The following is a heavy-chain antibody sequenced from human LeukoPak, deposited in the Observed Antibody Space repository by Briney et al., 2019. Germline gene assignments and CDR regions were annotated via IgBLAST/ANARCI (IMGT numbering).Heavy chain of an antibody. CDR2: ISGSGGST. D-gene: IGHD6-13*01. CDR1: GFTFSSCA. J-gene: IGHJ4*02. CDR3: ARRGTSSSWAHFDY. V-gene: IGHV3-23*01. Sequence: PGGSLRLSCAASGFTFSSCAMSWVRQAPGKGLEWVSAISGSGGSTYYADSVKGRFTISRDNSKNTLFLQMNSLRAEDTAVYYCARRGTSSSWAHFDYWGQGTLVTVSS.